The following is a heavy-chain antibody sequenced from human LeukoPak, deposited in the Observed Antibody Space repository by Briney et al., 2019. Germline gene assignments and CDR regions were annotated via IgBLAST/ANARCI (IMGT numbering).Heavy chain of an antibody. Sequence: GGSLRLSCAASGFTFDDYGMNWVRQAPGKGLEWVSTINWNGGSTGYADSVKGRFTISRDNAKNSLYPQMNSLRAEDTALYYCARERNWNVRANWFDPWGQGTLVTVSS. D-gene: IGHD1-20*01. J-gene: IGHJ5*02. CDR3: ARERNWNVRANWFDP. CDR2: INWNGGST. V-gene: IGHV3-20*04. CDR1: GFTFDDYG.